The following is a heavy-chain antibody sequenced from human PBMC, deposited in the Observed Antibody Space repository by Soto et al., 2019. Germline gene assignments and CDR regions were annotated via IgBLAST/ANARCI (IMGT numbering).Heavy chain of an antibody. Sequence: PSCSPGLSRAASRLRFNSYLMSWVRQDTGKGLEWVANIKQDGSEKYYVDSVKGRFTISRDNAKNSLYLQMNSLRAEDTAVYYCARDLQQLVGSFDYWVQGTLVIVS. V-gene: IGHV3-7*01. CDR2: IKQDGSEK. CDR3: ARDLQQLVGSFDY. J-gene: IGHJ4*02. D-gene: IGHD6-13*01. CDR1: RLRFNSYL.